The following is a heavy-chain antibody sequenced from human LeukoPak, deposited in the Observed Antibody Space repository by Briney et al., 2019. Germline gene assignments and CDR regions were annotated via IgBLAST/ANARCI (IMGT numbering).Heavy chain of an antibody. CDR1: GFTFSSYG. J-gene: IGHJ6*02. CDR3: AKALQPYCSSTSCYAGGYYYGMDV. Sequence: PGGSLRLSCAASGFTFSSYGMHWVRQAPGKGLEWVAVISYDGSNKYYADSVKGRLTISRDNSKNTLYLQMNSLRAEDTAVYYCAKALQPYCSSTSCYAGGYYYGMDVWGQGTTVTVSS. V-gene: IGHV3-30*18. CDR2: ISYDGSNK. D-gene: IGHD2-2*01.